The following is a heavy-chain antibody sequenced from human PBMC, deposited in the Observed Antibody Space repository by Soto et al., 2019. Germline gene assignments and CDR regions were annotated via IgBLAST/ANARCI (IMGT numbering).Heavy chain of an antibody. CDR2: IGRRSTYI. V-gene: IGHV3-48*02. CDR1: GFTVDDYS. CDR3: ARDGSNNREINTGNDIDY. Sequence: GGSLRLSCAASGFTVDDYSMNWVRQAPGKGLEWVSYIGRRSTYIEYADSVKGRVTISRDDAKKSLYLQMNSLRDEDTAVYYCARDGSNNREINTGNDIDYWGRGTLVTVSS. J-gene: IGHJ4*02. D-gene: IGHD1-1*01.